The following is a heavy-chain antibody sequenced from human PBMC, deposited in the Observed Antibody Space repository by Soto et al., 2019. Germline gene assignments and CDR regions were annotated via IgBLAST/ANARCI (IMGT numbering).Heavy chain of an antibody. J-gene: IGHJ4*02. D-gene: IGHD3-22*01. Sequence: PPETLSLTCTVSGGSISSYYWSWIRQPPGKGLEWIGYIYYSGSTNYNPSLKSRVTISVDTSKNQFSLKLSSVTAADTAVYYCAREARYYDSSGYPDYWGQGTLVTVSS. V-gene: IGHV4-59*01. CDR1: GGSISSYY. CDR3: AREARYYDSSGYPDY. CDR2: IYYSGST.